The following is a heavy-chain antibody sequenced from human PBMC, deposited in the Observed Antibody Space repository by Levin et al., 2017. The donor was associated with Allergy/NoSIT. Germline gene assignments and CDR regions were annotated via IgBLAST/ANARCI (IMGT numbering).Heavy chain of an antibody. J-gene: IGHJ4*02. CDR2: IYYSGST. V-gene: IGHV4-59*08. Sequence: PSETLSLTCTVSGGAITNYYWSWNRQPPGRGLEYIGHIYYSGSTNYNPSLKSRVTISVDTSKNQFSLRLSSVTAADKDVYYWVRSNYFDYWGQGTLVTVS. CDR1: GGAITNYY. CDR3: VRSNYFDY.